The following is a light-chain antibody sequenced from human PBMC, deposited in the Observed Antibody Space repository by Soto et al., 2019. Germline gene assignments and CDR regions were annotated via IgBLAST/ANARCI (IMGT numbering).Light chain of an antibody. CDR1: QSLLHSNGYTY. V-gene: IGKV2-28*01. CDR2: LGS. J-gene: IGKJ4*01. Sequence: DIVMTQSPLSLPVTPGEPASISCRSSQSLLHSNGYTYLNWYLQKPGQSPQVLIYLGSHRASGVPDRFSGSGSGTDFTLKISRVEAEDVGVYYFMQTLQTPLTFGGGTKVEIK. CDR3: MQTLQTPLT.